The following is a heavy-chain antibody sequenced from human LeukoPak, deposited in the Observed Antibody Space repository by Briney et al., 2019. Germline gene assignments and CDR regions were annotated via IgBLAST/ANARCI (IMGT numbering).Heavy chain of an antibody. CDR3: TKYTAYYFDY. CDR1: GYTFGDYA. D-gene: IGHD2-2*02. J-gene: IGHJ4*02. Sequence: GRSLRLSCTPSGYTFGDYAMSWFRQAPGKGLEWVGFIRNKAYGGTTEYAASVKGRFTISRDDSKSIAYLQMNSLRIEDTAVYYCTKYTAYYFDYWGQGILVSVSS. V-gene: IGHV3-49*03. CDR2: IRNKAYGGTT.